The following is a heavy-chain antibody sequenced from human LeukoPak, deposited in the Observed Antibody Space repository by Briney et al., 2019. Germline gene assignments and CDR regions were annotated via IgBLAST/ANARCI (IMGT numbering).Heavy chain of an antibody. CDR2: ISYDGSNK. CDR1: GFTFSSYG. V-gene: IGHV3-30*18. J-gene: IGHJ4*02. D-gene: IGHD1-26*01. CDR3: AKDLGGSYEVGIGY. Sequence: PGGSLRLSCAASGFTFSSYGMHWVRQAPGKGLEWVAVISYDGSNKYYADSVKGRFTISRDNSKNTLYLQMNSLRAEDTAVYYCAKDLGGSYEVGIGYWGQGTLVTVPS.